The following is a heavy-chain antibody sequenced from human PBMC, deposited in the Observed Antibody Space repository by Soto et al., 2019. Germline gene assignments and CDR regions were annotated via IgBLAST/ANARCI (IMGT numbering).Heavy chain of an antibody. CDR3: ARAGIAAAGSGEYAMDV. D-gene: IGHD6-25*01. Sequence: ASVKVSCKASGYTFTAYYIHWVRQAPGQGLERMGWINPNSGATKYSQKFQGRVTMTSDPPINTVYMEVSRLRSDDSAIYYCARAGIAAAGSGEYAMDVWGQGTTVTVSS. CDR1: GYTFTAYY. V-gene: IGHV1-2*02. J-gene: IGHJ6*02. CDR2: INPNSGAT.